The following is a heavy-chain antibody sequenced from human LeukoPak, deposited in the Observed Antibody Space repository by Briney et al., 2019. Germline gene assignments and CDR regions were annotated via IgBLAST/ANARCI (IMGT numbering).Heavy chain of an antibody. CDR1: GYPFKTYG. J-gene: IGHJ4*02. V-gene: IGHV1-18*01. D-gene: IGHD3-16*01. Sequence: ASVKLSCKTSGYPFKTYGISWVRQAPGQGLEWMGWISAYNGNTNYAQNLQGRVTMTTDTSTSTAYMEMRSLRSDDTAVYYCARPYYDDGYFDYWGQGTLVTVSS. CDR3: ARPYYDDGYFDY. CDR2: ISAYNGNT.